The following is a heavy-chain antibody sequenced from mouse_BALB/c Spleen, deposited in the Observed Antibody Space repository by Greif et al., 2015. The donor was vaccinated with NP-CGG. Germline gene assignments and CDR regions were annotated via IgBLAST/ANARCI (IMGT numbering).Heavy chain of an antibody. V-gene: IGHV1-82*01. D-gene: IGHD1-1*01. CDR3: AREDYYGSSPYFDV. CDR2: IYPGDGDT. CDR1: GYAFSSSW. J-gene: IGHJ1*01. Sequence: VQLQQSGPELVKPGASVKISCKASGYAFSSSWMNWVKQRPGQGLEWIGRIYPGDGDTNYKGKFKGKATLTADKSSSTAYMQLSSLTSVDSAVYFCAREDYYGSSPYFDVWGAGTTVTVSS.